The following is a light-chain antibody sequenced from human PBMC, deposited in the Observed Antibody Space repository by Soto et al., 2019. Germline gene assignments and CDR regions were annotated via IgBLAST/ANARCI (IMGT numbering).Light chain of an antibody. V-gene: IGKV3-15*01. Sequence: EMVVTQSPATLSVSPGDRVILSCRASRSVGTTLAWYQQKPGQAPRLLIYGASTRATGIPARFSGSGSGTDFTLTISSLQSEDFAVYYWQQYKNWPDMYTFGQGTKLEIK. J-gene: IGKJ2*01. CDR3: QQYKNWPDMYT. CDR1: RSVGTT. CDR2: GAS.